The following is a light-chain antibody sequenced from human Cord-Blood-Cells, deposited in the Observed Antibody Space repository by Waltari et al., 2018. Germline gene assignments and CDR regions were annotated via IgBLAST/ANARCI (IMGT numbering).Light chain of an antibody. CDR2: DVS. CDR1: SSDAGGYNH. Sequence: QSALTQPRSVSGSPGQSVTIPCTGTSSDAGGYNHVSWYQQHPGKAPELIISDVSKRPSGVPDRFSGSKSGNTASLTISGLQAEDEADYYCCSYAGSYTLVFGGGTKLTVL. V-gene: IGLV2-11*01. J-gene: IGLJ2*01. CDR3: CSYAGSYTLV.